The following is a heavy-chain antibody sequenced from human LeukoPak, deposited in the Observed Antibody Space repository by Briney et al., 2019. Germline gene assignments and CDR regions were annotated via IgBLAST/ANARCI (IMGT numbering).Heavy chain of an antibody. D-gene: IGHD3-22*01. V-gene: IGHV4-59*08. J-gene: IGHJ3*02. CDR2: IYYSGST. CDR1: GGSISSYY. Sequence: PSETLSLTCTVSGGSISSYYWSWIRQPPGKGLEWIGYIYYSGSTNYNPSLKSRVTISVDTSKNQFSLKLSSVTAADTAVYYCARHRPYYYDFDAFDIWGQGTMVTVSS. CDR3: ARHRPYYYDFDAFDI.